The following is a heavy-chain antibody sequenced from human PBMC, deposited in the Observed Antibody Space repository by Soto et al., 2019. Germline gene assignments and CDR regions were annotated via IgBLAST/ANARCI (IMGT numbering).Heavy chain of an antibody. CDR3: ARVTIFGVVISAGYYYYMDV. D-gene: IGHD3-3*01. J-gene: IGHJ6*03. Sequence: SETLSLTCTVSGGSISSSSYYWGWIRQPPGKGLEWIGSIYYSGSTYYNPSLKGRVNISVDTSKNQFSLKLSLVTAADTAVYYCARVTIFGVVISAGYYYYMDVWGKGTTVTVSS. CDR1: GGSISSSSYY. V-gene: IGHV4-39*01. CDR2: IYYSGST.